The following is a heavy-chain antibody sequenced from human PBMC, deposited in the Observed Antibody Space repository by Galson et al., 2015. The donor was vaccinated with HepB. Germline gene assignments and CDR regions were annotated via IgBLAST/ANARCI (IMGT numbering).Heavy chain of an antibody. V-gene: IGHV3-48*01. Sequence: SLRLSCAASGFTFSTYFMNWVRQAPGKGLERIAYISTRGDTMLYADSVKGRFTISRDNAKNSQYLQMDSLRAEDTAVYYCATLGALRGVTLIDYWGQGTLVTVSS. CDR3: ATLGALRGVTLIDY. J-gene: IGHJ4*02. D-gene: IGHD3-10*01. CDR1: GFTFSTYF. CDR2: ISTRGDTM.